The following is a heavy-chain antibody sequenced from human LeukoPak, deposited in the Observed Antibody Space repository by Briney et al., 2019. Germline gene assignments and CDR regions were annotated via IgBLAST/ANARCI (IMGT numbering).Heavy chain of an antibody. V-gene: IGHV4-30-4*08. Sequence: SETLSLTCTVSGGSISSGDYYWSWIRQPPGKGLEWIGYIYYSGSTYYNPSLKRRVTISVDTSKNQFSLKLSSVTAADTAVYYCARVRCSSTSCRKGRDKWFDPWGQGTLVTVSS. CDR3: ARVRCSSTSCRKGRDKWFDP. CDR1: GGSISSGDYY. CDR2: IYYSGST. J-gene: IGHJ5*02. D-gene: IGHD2-2*01.